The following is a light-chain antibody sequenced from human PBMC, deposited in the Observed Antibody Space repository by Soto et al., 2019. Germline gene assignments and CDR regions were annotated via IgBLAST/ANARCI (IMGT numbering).Light chain of an antibody. V-gene: IGKV1D-16*01. Sequence: DLQMTQSPSSLSASVGDSITITCRASQDISIWLAWYQQKPEEAPKSLMYAASSLQSGVPSRFSGSGSGTDFTLTISSLQPEDFATYYCQQYNTFPYTFVQGTKLEMK. J-gene: IGKJ2*01. CDR3: QQYNTFPYT. CDR2: AAS. CDR1: QDISIW.